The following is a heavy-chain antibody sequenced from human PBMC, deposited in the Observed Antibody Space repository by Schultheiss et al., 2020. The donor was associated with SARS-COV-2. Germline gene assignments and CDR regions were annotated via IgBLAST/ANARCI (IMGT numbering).Heavy chain of an antibody. J-gene: IGHJ3*02. Sequence: GGSLRLSCAASGFTFSSYGMHWVRQAPGKGLEWVAVIWYDGSNKYYADSVKGRFTISRDNSKNTLYLQMNSLRAEDTAVYYCAGNPRAFDIWGQGTMVTVSS. D-gene: IGHD1-14*01. CDR1: GFTFSSYG. CDR3: AGNPRAFDI. CDR2: IWYDGSNK. V-gene: IGHV3-33*01.